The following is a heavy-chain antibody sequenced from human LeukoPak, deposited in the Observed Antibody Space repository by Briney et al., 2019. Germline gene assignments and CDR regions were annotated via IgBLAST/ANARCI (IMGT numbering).Heavy chain of an antibody. V-gene: IGHV3-23*01. D-gene: IGHD3-3*01. CDR3: AKEHGDFWSGYCTFDY. Sequence: GGSLRLSCAASGFTFSSYAMSWVRQAPGKGLEWVSAISGSGGSTYYADSVKGRFTISRDNSKNTLYLQMNSLRAEDTAVYYCAKEHGDFWSGYCTFDYWGQGTLVTVSS. CDR1: GFTFSSYA. J-gene: IGHJ4*02. CDR2: ISGSGGST.